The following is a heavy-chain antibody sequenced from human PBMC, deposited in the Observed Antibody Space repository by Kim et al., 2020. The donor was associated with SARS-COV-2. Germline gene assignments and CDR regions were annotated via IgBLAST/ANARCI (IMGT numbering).Heavy chain of an antibody. J-gene: IGHJ4*02. D-gene: IGHD4-17*01. Sequence: SETLSLTCAVYGGSLTSYYWSWIRQPPGKGLEWIGEFTHSGRIHYNPSLKSRLTMSADTSRRQFSLTLSSVTAADTAVYYCAPIYGGYSDFDYWGQGSLVTVSS. V-gene: IGHV4-34*01. CDR3: APIYGGYSDFDY. CDR2: FTHSGRI. CDR1: GGSLTSYY.